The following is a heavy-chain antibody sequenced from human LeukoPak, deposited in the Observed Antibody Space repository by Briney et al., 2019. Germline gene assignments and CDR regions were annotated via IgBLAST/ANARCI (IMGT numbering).Heavy chain of an antibody. CDR2: IKQDGSEK. D-gene: IGHD2-2*01. V-gene: IGHV3-7*01. CDR1: GFTFSSYW. Sequence: GGSLRLSCAASGFTFSSYWMSWVRQAPGKGLEWVANIKQDGSEKYYVDSVKGRFTISRDNAKNSLYLQMNSLRAEGTAVYYCASGIVVVPAAQVNYWGQGTLVTVSS. CDR3: ASGIVVVPAAQVNY. J-gene: IGHJ4*02.